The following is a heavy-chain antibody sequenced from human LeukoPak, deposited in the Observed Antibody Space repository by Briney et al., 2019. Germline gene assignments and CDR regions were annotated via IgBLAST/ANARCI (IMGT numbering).Heavy chain of an antibody. D-gene: IGHD3-10*01. CDR3: AKDDAWLRFGE. CDR1: GGSISSYY. J-gene: IGHJ4*02. CDR2: IYYSGST. V-gene: IGHV4-59*01. Sequence: SETLSLTCTVSGGSISSYYWSWIRQPPGKGLEWIGYIYYSGSTEYNPSLRSRVTISLEMSKHQFSLNLTSVTAADTAVYYCAKDDAWLRFGEWSQGTLVTVSS.